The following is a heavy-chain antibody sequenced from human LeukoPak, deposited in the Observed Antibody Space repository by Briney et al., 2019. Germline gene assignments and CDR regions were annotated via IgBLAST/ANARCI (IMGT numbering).Heavy chain of an antibody. CDR2: IYHSGST. V-gene: IGHV4-38-2*02. D-gene: IGHD3-22*01. J-gene: IGHJ6*04. CDR1: GYSISSGYY. CDR3: ASPYDSSGPTHMDV. Sequence: PSETLSLTCTVSGYSISSGYYWGWIRQPPGKGLEWIGSIYHSGSTYYNPSLKSRVTISVDTSKNQFSLKLSSVTAADTAVYYCASPYDSSGPTHMDVWGKGTTVTVSS.